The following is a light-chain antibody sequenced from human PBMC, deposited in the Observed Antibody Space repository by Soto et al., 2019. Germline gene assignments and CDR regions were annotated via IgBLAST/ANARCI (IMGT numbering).Light chain of an antibody. CDR2: LNSDGTH. J-gene: IGLJ1*01. CDR3: QTWGTGIHV. Sequence: QLVLTQSPSASASLGASVRLTCTLTSGHSSYAIEWHQQQPEKGPRFLMKLNSDGTHSKGDGIPDRYSGSSSGAERYLTISSLQSEDEADYYCQTWGTGIHVFGTGTKLTVL. CDR1: SGHSSYA. V-gene: IGLV4-69*01.